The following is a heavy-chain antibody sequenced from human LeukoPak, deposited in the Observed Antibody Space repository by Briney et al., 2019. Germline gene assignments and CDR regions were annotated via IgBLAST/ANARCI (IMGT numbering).Heavy chain of an antibody. CDR1: GFTFSSYA. CDR2: ISYDGSNK. Sequence: GGSLRLSCAASGFTFSSYAMRWVRQAPGKGLEWVAVISYDGSNKYYADSVKGRFTISRDNSKNTLYLQMNSLRAEDTAVYYCARAPGDSSGRGFDYWGQGTLVTVSS. J-gene: IGHJ4*02. V-gene: IGHV3-30-3*01. D-gene: IGHD3-22*01. CDR3: ARAPGDSSGRGFDY.